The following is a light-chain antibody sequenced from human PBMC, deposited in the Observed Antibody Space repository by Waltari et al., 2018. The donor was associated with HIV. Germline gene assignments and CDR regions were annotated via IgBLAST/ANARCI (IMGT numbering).Light chain of an antibody. CDR3: CSYAGSSTHV. J-gene: IGLJ1*01. CDR2: EVS. Sequence: QSALTQPASVSGSTGPAITISCTGTSSGVGSYAVVSWYQKHPGKAPKPMIYEVSKRPSGVSNRFSASKSGSTASLTISGLQAEDEADYYCCSYAGSSTHVFGTGTKVTVL. CDR1: SSGVGSYAV. V-gene: IGLV2-23*02.